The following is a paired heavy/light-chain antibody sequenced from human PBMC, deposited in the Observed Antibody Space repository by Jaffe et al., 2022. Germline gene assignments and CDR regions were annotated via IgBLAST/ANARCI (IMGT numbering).Heavy chain of an antibody. D-gene: IGHD2-2*01. CDR3: ARRGPDCSSTSCYDWYFDL. CDR1: GGSISSSSYY. Sequence: QLQLQESGPGLVKPSETLSLTCTVSGGSISSSSYYWGWIRQPPGKGLEWIGSIYYSGTTYYNPSLKSRVTISVDTSKNQFSLRLNSVTAADTAVYYCARRGPDCSSTSCYDWYFDLWGRGTLVTVSS. CDR2: IYYSGTT. J-gene: IGHJ2*01. V-gene: IGHV4-39*01.
Light chain of an antibody. Sequence: VIWMTQSPSLLSASTGDRVTISCRMSQGISSYLAWYQQKPGKAPELLIYAASTLQSGVPSRFSGSESGTDFTLTISCLQSEDFATYYCQQYYSFPPTFGQGTKVEIK. CDR1: QGISSY. CDR3: QQYYSFPPT. CDR2: AAS. J-gene: IGKJ1*01. V-gene: IGKV1D-8*01.